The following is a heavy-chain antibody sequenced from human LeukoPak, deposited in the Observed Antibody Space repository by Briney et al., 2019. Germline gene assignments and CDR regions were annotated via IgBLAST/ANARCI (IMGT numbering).Heavy chain of an antibody. V-gene: IGHV4-59*08. CDR3: AEDSSGRHDAFDV. CDR2: IFYTGST. CDR1: GGSISSSY. Sequence: KPSETLSLTCTVSGGSISSSYWSWIRQPPGKGLEWIGYIFYTGSTNYSPSLKSRVSLSVDTSKNQFSLKLSSVTAADTAVYYCAEDSSGRHDAFDVWGQGTMVTVSS. J-gene: IGHJ3*01. D-gene: IGHD6-19*01.